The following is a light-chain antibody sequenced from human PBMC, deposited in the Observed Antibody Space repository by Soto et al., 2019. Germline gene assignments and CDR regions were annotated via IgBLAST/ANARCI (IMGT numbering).Light chain of an antibody. CDR3: MQALQTPRT. CDR1: QSLLHSNGYNY. V-gene: IGKV2-28*01. J-gene: IGKJ2*01. CDR2: LGS. Sequence: DIVMTQSPLSLPVTSGEPASISCRSSQSLLHSNGYNYLDWYLQKPGQSAQLLIYLGSNRASGVPDRFSGRGSGTDFTLQISRVEAEDVGVYYCMQALQTPRTFGQGTKLEIK.